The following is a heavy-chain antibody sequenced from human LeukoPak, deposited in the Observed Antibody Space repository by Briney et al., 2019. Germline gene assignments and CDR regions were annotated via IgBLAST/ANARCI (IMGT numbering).Heavy chain of an antibody. CDR3: AREAGIAAAGSIPYFDY. V-gene: IGHV4-31*03. Sequence: SETLSLTCTVSGGSVSSGGYYWSWIRQHPGKGLEWIGYIYYSGSTYYNPSLKSRVTISVDTPKNQFSLKLSSVTAADTAVYYCAREAGIAAAGSIPYFDYWGQGTLVTVSS. CDR1: GGSVSSGGYY. J-gene: IGHJ4*02. D-gene: IGHD6-13*01. CDR2: IYYSGST.